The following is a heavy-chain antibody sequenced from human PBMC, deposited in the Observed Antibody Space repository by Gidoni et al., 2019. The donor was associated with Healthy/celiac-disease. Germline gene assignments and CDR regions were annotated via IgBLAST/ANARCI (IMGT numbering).Heavy chain of an antibody. CDR3: ARSVSSRSWYYFDY. CDR2: IDWDDDK. Sequence: QVTLRESGPALVKPTQTLTLTCTFSGFSLSTSGMCVSWIRQPPGKALEWLARIDWDDDKYYSTSLKTRLTISKDTSKNQVVLTMTNMDPVDTATYYCARSVSSRSWYYFDYWGQGTLVTVSS. D-gene: IGHD6-13*01. CDR1: GFSLSTSGMC. V-gene: IGHV2-70*15. J-gene: IGHJ4*02.